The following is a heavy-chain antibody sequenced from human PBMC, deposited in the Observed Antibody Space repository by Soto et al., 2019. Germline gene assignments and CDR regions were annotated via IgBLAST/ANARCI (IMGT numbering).Heavy chain of an antibody. CDR2: ISADNDNT. V-gene: IGHV1-18*01. Sequence: VQLVQSGGEVRKPGASVTVSCRASGYTFTKYGISWVRQAPGQGLEWMGWISADNDNTNYAQNLQGRVTMTTDTSTSTAYMQLRRLSSDDTAVYFCARGTSGYDYGLFDFWGQGTLVTVSS. CDR3: ARGTSGYDYGLFDF. D-gene: IGHD5-12*01. J-gene: IGHJ4*02. CDR1: GYTFTKYG.